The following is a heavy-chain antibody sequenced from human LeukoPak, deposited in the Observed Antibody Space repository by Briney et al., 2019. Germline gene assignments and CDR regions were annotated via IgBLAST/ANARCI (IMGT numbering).Heavy chain of an antibody. CDR3: AKGYYDSTTNYYYYGMDV. J-gene: IGHJ6*02. D-gene: IGHD2/OR15-2a*01. CDR1: GFPFSSYG. CDR2: TSYDGTNK. Sequence: PGGSLRLSCAASGFPFSSYGMHWVRQAPGKGLEWVAVTSYDGTNKYYADSVKGRFTISRDSSKNTLYLQMNSLRAEDTAVYYCAKGYYDSTTNYYYYGMDVWDQGTAVTVSS. V-gene: IGHV3-30*18.